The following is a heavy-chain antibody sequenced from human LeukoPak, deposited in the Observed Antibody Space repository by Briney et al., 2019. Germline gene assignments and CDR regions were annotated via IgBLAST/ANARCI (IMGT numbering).Heavy chain of an antibody. J-gene: IGHJ3*02. CDR2: ISGSGGST. CDR1: GFTFSSYA. CDR3: AKGYCSSTSCGIFDI. Sequence: PGGSLRLSCAASGFTFSSYAMSWVRQAPGKGLEWVSAISGSGGSTYYADSVKGRFTISRDNPKNTLYLQMNSLRAEDTAVYYCAKGYCSSTSCGIFDIWGQGTMVTVSS. D-gene: IGHD2-2*01. V-gene: IGHV3-23*01.